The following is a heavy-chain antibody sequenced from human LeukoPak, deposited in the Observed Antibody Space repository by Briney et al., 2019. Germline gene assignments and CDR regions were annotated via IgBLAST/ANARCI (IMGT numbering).Heavy chain of an antibody. D-gene: IGHD2-2*01. CDR3: ARHGNVVVVPAAKGFDY. CDR2: SYDSGNT. Sequence: SETLSLTCTVSGGAISSSNYFWGWIRQPPGKGLEWIGSSYDSGNTYYNPSLKSRVTISVDTYKNHFSLDLRSVMAADTAVYYCARHGNVVVVPAAKGFDYWGQGTQVTVSS. CDR1: GGAISSSNYF. J-gene: IGHJ4*02. V-gene: IGHV4-39*01.